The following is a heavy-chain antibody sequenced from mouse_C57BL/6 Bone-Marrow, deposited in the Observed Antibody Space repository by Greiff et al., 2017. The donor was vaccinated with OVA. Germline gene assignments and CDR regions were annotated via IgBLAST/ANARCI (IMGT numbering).Heavy chain of an antibody. J-gene: IGHJ1*03. V-gene: IGHV1-26*01. CDR2: INPNNGGT. Sequence: EVKLQQSGPELVKPGASVKISCKASGYTFTDYYMNWVKQSHGKSLEWIGDINPNNGGTSYNQKFKGKATLTVDKSSSTAYMDLRSLTSEDSAVYYCARLPYYYGSSYWYFDVWGTGTTVTVSS. CDR1: GYTFTDYY. CDR3: ARLPYYYGSSYWYFDV. D-gene: IGHD1-1*01.